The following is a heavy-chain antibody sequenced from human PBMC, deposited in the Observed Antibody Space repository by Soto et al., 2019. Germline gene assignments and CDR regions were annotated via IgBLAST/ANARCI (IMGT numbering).Heavy chain of an antibody. V-gene: IGHV1-18*01. CDR3: ARDRGYSSGYYLTIDY. D-gene: IGHD3-22*01. J-gene: IGHJ4*02. CDR2: ISAYNGNT. Sequence: QVQLVQSGAEVKKHGASVKVSCKASVYTFTSYGISWVRQAPGQGLEWMGWISAYNGNTNNEQKLQGRVTMTTDTSTSTAYMELRSLRSDDTAVYYCARDRGYSSGYYLTIDYWGQGTLVTVSS. CDR1: VYTFTSYG.